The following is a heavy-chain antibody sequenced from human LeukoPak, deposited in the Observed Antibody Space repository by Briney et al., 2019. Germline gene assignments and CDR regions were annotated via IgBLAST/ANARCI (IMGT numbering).Heavy chain of an antibody. J-gene: IGHJ6*03. Sequence: GGSLRLSCVASGFTFSSYSMNWVRQAPGKGLEWVSWISSSSSTIYYADSVKGRFTISRDNAKNSLNLQMNSLRAEDTAVYYCARNRDPPTYYYYYMDVWGKGTTVTVSS. CDR2: ISSSSSTI. CDR3: ARNRDPPTYYYYYMDV. D-gene: IGHD1-1*01. CDR1: GFTFSSYS. V-gene: IGHV3-48*04.